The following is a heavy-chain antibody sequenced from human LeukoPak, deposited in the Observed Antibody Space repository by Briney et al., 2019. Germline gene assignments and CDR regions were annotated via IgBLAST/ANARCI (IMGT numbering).Heavy chain of an antibody. J-gene: IGHJ4*02. CDR3: TTDYDFWSGYYSLGD. D-gene: IGHD3-3*01. CDR1: GFTFSSYA. Sequence: PGGSLRLSCAASGFTFSSYAMSWVRQAPGKGLEWVGRIKSKTDGGTTDYAAPVKGRFTISRDDSKNTLYLQMNSLKTEDTAVYYCTTDYDFWSGYYSLGDWGQGTLVTVSS. V-gene: IGHV3-15*01. CDR2: IKSKTDGGTT.